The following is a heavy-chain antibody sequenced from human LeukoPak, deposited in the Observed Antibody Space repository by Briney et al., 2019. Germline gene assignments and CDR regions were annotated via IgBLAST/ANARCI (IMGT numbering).Heavy chain of an antibody. J-gene: IGHJ6*02. CDR2: MNPNSGNT. CDR1: GYTFTSYD. D-gene: IGHD6-13*01. CDR3: ARWASIVAAAGTDGYYYYYGMDV. Sequence: ASVKVSCKASGYTFTSYDINWVRQATGQGLEWMGWMNPNSGNTGYAQKFQGRVTMTRNTSISTAYMELSSLRSEDTAVYYCARWASIVAAAGTDGYYYYYGMDVWGQGTTVTVSS. V-gene: IGHV1-8*01.